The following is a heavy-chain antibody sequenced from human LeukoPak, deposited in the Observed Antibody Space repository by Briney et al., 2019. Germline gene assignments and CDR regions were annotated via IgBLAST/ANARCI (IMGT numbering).Heavy chain of an antibody. J-gene: IGHJ5*02. CDR3: AKDRRYDYVWGSYRKNWFDP. CDR2: ISYDGSNK. D-gene: IGHD3-16*02. CDR1: GFTFSNFA. Sequence: GGSLRLSCAASGFTFSNFAMHWVRQAPGKGLEWVAVISYDGSNKYYADSVKGRFTISRDNSKNTLYLQMNSLRAEDTAVYYCAKDRRYDYVWGSYRKNWFDPWGQGTLVTVSS. V-gene: IGHV3-30*18.